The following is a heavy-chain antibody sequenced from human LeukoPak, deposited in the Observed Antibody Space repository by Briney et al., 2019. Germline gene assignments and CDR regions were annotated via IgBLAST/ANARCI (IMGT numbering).Heavy chain of an antibody. J-gene: IGHJ1*01. Sequence: PSETLSLTCAVSGGSISSGGYSWSWIRQRPGKGLEWIGYIYYSGSTYYNPSLKSRVTISVDTSKNQFSLKLSSVTAADTAVYYCARDEYCSGGSCYSGYFQHWGQGTLVTVSS. CDR3: ARDEYCSGGSCYSGYFQH. CDR1: GGSISSGGYS. D-gene: IGHD2-15*01. V-gene: IGHV4-30-4*07. CDR2: IYYSGST.